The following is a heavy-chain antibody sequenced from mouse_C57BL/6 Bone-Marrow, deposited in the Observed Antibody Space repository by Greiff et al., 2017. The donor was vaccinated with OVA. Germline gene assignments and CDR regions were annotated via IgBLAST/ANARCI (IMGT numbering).Heavy chain of an antibody. Sequence: VQVVESGAELVKPGASVKISCKASGYAFSSYWMNWVKQRPGKGLEWIGQIYPGDGDTNYNGKFTGKATLTADKSASTAYMQLSSLTSEDSAVYFCARRRPVKDIDYWGQGTTRTVSS. J-gene: IGHJ2*01. CDR3: ARRRPVKDIDY. V-gene: IGHV1-80*01. D-gene: IGHD3-2*01. CDR1: GYAFSSYW. CDR2: IYPGDGDT.